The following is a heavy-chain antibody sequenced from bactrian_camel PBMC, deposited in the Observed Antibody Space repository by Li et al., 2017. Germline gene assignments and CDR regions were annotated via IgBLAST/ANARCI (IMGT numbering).Heavy chain of an antibody. CDR3: AAAPDVSSIRSMPAPYYFTY. J-gene: IGHJ4*01. V-gene: IGHV3S6*01. Sequence: QLVESGGGSVKTGESLKLSCAASAVTANSYCMAWFRQAPGQDREGVAYLDSNGKFGYADSVKGRFTTAKDNDKITPYLQMNNLKPEDTAMYYCAAAPDVSSIRSMPAPYYFTYWGQGTQVTVS. CDR2: LDSNGKF. D-gene: IGHD2*01. CDR1: AVTANSYC.